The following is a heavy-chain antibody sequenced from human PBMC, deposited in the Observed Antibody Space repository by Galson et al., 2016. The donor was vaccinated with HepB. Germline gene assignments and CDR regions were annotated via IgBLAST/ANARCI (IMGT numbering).Heavy chain of an antibody. CDR3: AKEFVATGGVVGDY. V-gene: IGHV3-23*01. CDR1: GFTFSTYA. Sequence: SLRLSCAASGFTFSTYAMSWVRQAPGKGLEWVSAISNSGSTTYYADSVKGRFTISRDNSKNTLYLQMNSLRVEDTALYYCAKEFVATGGVVGDYWGQGTLFTVSS. J-gene: IGHJ4*02. D-gene: IGHD2-8*02. CDR2: ISNSGSTT.